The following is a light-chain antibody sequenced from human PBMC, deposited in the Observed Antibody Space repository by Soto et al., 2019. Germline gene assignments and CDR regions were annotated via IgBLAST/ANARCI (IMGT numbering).Light chain of an antibody. Sequence: QSVLTQPASLSGSPGQSITISCTGTSSDIGGYNYVSWYQQHPGKAPKLMISDVSNRPSGVSNRFSGSKSGNTASLTISGLQAEDEADYYCSSYRASGTTHSVFGPGTKLTVL. CDR2: DVS. CDR3: SSYRASGTTHSV. CDR1: SSDIGGYNY. J-gene: IGLJ1*01. V-gene: IGLV2-14*03.